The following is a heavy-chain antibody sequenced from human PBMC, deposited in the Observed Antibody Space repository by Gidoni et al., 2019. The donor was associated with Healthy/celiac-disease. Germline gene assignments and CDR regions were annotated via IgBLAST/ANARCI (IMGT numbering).Heavy chain of an antibody. CDR2: ISGSGGTT. D-gene: IGHD2-21*01. Sequence: EVQLLESGGGLVQPGGSLRLSCPAPGFTFRSSDMSWVRQAPGKGLEWVSAISGSGGTTYYADSVKGRFTISRDNSKNTLYLQMNSLRAEDTAVYYCAKETVVNWYFDLWGRGTLVTVSS. CDR3: AKETVVNWYFDL. CDR1: GFTFRSSD. V-gene: IGHV3-23*01. J-gene: IGHJ2*01.